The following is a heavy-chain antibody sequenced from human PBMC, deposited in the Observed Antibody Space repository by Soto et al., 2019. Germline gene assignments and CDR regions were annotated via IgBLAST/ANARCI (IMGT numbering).Heavy chain of an antibody. CDR2: INHSGST. Sequence: SETLSLTCAVYGGSFSGYYWSWIRQPPGKGLEWIGEINHSGSTNYNPSLKSRVTISVDTSKNQFSLKLSSVTAADTAVYYCARRYCSGGSCYPVRYNWFDPWGQGTLVTVSS. V-gene: IGHV4-34*01. CDR3: ARRYCSGGSCYPVRYNWFDP. D-gene: IGHD2-15*01. CDR1: GGSFSGYY. J-gene: IGHJ5*02.